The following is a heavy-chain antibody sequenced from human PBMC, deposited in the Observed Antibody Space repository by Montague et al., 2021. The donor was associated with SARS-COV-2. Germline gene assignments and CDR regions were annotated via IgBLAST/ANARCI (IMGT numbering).Heavy chain of an antibody. CDR2: IYYGGST. CDR1: GGSISSSSYY. J-gene: IGHJ4*02. CDR3: SGSVTGYSYEIRLDY. V-gene: IGHV4-39*01. Sequence: SETLSLTCTVSGGSISSSSYYWVWIRQPPGKGLQWIGSIYYGGSTYYNPSLKSRITISIDTSKNQFSLRLSSVTAAATAVYYCSGSVTGYSYEIRLDYWGQGTLVTVSS. D-gene: IGHD5-18*01.